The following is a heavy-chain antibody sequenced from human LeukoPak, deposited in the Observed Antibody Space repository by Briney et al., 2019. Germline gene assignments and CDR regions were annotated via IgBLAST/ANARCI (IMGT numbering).Heavy chain of an antibody. D-gene: IGHD3-3*01. CDR2: ISSSGSTI. CDR1: GFTFSDYY. V-gene: IGHV3-11*01. CDR3: ARAVAGWTYDFWSGYWFDP. Sequence: GGSLRLSCAASGFTFSDYYMSWIRQAPGKGLEWVSYISSSGSTIYYADSVKGRFTISRDNAKNSLYLQMNILRAEDTAVYYCARAVAGWTYDFWSGYWFDPWGQGTLVTVSS. J-gene: IGHJ5*02.